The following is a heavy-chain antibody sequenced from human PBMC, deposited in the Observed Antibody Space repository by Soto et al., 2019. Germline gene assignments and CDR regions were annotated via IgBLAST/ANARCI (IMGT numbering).Heavy chain of an antibody. CDR1: GGTFSSYA. CDR3: ASSFGQNDILTAEPGY. V-gene: IGHV1-69*12. J-gene: IGHJ4*02. CDR2: IIPIFGTA. Sequence: QVQLVQSGAEVKKPGSSVKVSCKASGGTFSSYAISWVRQAPGQGLEWMGGIIPIFGTANYAQKFQGRVTMTADESTSTAYMELSSLRSEDTAGYYCASSFGQNDILTAEPGYWGQGALVTVSS. D-gene: IGHD3-9*01.